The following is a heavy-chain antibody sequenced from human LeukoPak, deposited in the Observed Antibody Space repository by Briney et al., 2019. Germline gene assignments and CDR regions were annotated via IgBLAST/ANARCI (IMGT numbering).Heavy chain of an antibody. J-gene: IGHJ4*02. Sequence: PSETLSLTCAVSGYSISSGYYWGWIRQPPGKGLEWIGSIYHSGSTYYNPSLKSRVTISVDTSKNQFSLKLSSVTAADTAVYYCARAQDYYDSSGYYYRHWGQGTLVTVSS. D-gene: IGHD3-22*01. CDR3: ARAQDYYDSSGYYYRH. CDR2: IYHSGST. V-gene: IGHV4-38-2*01. CDR1: GYSISSGYY.